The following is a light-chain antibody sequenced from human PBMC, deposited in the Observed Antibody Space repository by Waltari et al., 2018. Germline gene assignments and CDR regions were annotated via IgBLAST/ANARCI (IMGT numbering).Light chain of an antibody. V-gene: IGLV2-8*01. CDR2: EVF. J-gene: IGLJ2*01. Sequence: QSALTQPPSASGSPGQSVTISSTGTRRDVGGYSSVSWYQQHPGKAPKLIIFEVFQRPSGVPDRFSGSKSGNTASLTVSGLQAEDEADYYCSSYAGSNNVVFGGGTKLTVL. CDR1: RRDVGGYSS. CDR3: SSYAGSNNVV.